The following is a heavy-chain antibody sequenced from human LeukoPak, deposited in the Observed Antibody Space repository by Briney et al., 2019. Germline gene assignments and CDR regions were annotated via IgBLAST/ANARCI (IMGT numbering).Heavy chain of an antibody. CDR3: AKERHYDSSGYHSFDY. CDR2: ISGSGGST. J-gene: IGHJ4*02. V-gene: IGHV3-23*01. D-gene: IGHD3-22*01. Sequence: GGSLRFSCAASGFTFSSYAMSWVRQAPGKGLEWVSAISGSGGSTYYADSVKGRFTISRDNSKNTLYLQMNSLRAEDTAAYYCAKERHYDSSGYHSFDYWGQGTLVTVSS. CDR1: GFTFSSYA.